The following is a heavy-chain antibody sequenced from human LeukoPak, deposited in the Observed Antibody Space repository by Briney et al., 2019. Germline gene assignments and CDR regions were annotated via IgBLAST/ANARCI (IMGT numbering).Heavy chain of an antibody. CDR1: GYTFTVYY. D-gene: IGHD6-6*01. J-gene: IGHJ4*02. V-gene: IGHV1-2*02. CDR3: VRKSAARRTSEFDY. CDR2: ISPNSGGT. Sequence: ASVKVSCKASGYTFTVYYMNWVRQAPGQGLEWMGWISPNSGGTNYAQKFQGRVTMTSDTSINTGYMELSSLKSDDTAVYYCVRKSAARRTSEFDYWGQGSLVTVSS.